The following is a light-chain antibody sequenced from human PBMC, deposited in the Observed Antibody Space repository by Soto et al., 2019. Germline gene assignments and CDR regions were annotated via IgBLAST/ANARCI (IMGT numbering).Light chain of an antibody. J-gene: IGKJ4*01. CDR3: QQRSNWAPAVT. CDR2: DAS. V-gene: IGKV3-11*01. Sequence: EIVLTQSPATLSLSPGERATLSCRASQSVSSYLAWYQQKPGQAPRLLIYDASNRATGIPARFSGSGAGTDFPLAISSLEPEDFAVYYCQQRSNWAPAVTFGGGTKVEIK. CDR1: QSVSSY.